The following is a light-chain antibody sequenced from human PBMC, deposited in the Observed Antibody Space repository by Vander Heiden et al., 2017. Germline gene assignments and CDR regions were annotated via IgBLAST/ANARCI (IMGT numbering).Light chain of an antibody. V-gene: IGKV4-1*01. Sequence: DIILTPSPDSLAVSLGERATINCKSSQSLLYGSNDKNSLAWYQQKPGQPPRLLIFWASTRESGVPDRFSGSGSGTDFTLTINSLQAEDVAVYYCQQCYATPYTFGQGTKLEIK. CDR1: QSLLYGSNDKNS. J-gene: IGKJ2*01. CDR3: QQCYATPYT. CDR2: WAS.